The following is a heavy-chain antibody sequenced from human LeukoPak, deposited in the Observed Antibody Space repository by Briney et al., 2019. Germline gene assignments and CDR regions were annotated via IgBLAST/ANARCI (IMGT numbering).Heavy chain of an antibody. CDR1: GGSISSSSYY. D-gene: IGHD3-10*01. CDR2: IYYSGST. CDR3: ARHDSYGSVNWFDP. V-gene: IGHV4-39*01. Sequence: SETLSLTCTVSGGSISSSSYYWGWIRQPPGKGLEWIASIYYSGSTYYNPSLKSRVTISVDTSKNQFSLDLSSVTAADTAVYYCARHDSYGSVNWFDPWGQGTLVTVTS. J-gene: IGHJ5*02.